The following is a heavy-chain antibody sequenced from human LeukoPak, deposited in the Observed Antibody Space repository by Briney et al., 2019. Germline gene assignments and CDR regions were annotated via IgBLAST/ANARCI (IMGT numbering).Heavy chain of an antibody. CDR1: GFTFSSYA. CDR2: ISGDAGAT. D-gene: IGHD4-17*01. J-gene: IGHJ4*02. CDR3: AKESTGGGPGYFDY. V-gene: IGHV3-23*01. Sequence: PGGSLRLSCAASGFTFSSYAMSWVRQAPGRGLEWVSAISGDAGATYYADSVKGRFTISRDNSKSTLYLQMNSLTAEDTAVYYCAKESTGGGPGYFDYWGQGTLVTVSS.